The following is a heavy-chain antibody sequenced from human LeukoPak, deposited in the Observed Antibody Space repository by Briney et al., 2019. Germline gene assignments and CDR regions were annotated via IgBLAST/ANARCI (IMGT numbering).Heavy chain of an antibody. CDR1: GGSFSDYW. V-gene: IGHV4-34*01. CDR3: ARGPATVTTFHTYWFDP. D-gene: IGHD4-17*01. CDR2: VNHSGRT. Sequence: SETLSLTCAVYGGSFSDYWWTWIRQSPGKGLEWIGEVNHSGRTNYNPSLKSRVSISVDRSKKQFSLKLTSVTAADTAVYYCARGPATVTTFHTYWFDPWGQGTLVTVSS. J-gene: IGHJ5*02.